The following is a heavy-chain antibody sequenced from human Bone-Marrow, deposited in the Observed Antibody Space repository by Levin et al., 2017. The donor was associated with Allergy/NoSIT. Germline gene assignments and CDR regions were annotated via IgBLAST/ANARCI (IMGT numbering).Heavy chain of an antibody. V-gene: IGHV3-30*18. CDR2: LAFDGSTA. Sequence: GESLKISCAASGFTFSNSAMHWVRQAPGKGLEWVAVLAFDGSTAYYADSVQGRFTISRDNSKNTLYLEMNSLRVEDTAVYYCAKGSGLLLLWYFDLWGRGTMVSVSS. CDR1: GFTFSNSA. J-gene: IGHJ2*01. CDR3: AKGSGLLLLWYFDL. D-gene: IGHD2-21*02.